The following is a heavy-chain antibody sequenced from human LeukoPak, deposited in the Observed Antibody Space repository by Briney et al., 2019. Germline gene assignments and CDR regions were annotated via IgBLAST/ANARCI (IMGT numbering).Heavy chain of an antibody. Sequence: PGGSLRLSCAASGSTFSSYEMNWVRQAPGKGLEWVSYISSSGSTIYYADSVKGRFTISRDSAKNSLFLQMNRLRPDDTAVYYCARPTFRLSDGPDDYWGQGTLVTVSS. CDR1: GSTFSSYE. V-gene: IGHV3-48*03. J-gene: IGHJ4*02. CDR3: ARPTFRLSDGPDDY. D-gene: IGHD2/OR15-2a*01. CDR2: ISSSGSTI.